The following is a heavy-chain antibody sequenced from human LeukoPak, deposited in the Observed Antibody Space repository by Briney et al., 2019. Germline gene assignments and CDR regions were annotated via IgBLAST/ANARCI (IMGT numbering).Heavy chain of an antibody. CDR1: GYTFTSYY. V-gene: IGHV1-2*06. J-gene: IGHJ4*02. CDR2: INPNSGGT. Sequence: ASVKVSCKASGYTFTSYYMHWVRQAPGQGLEWMGRINPNSGGTNYAQKFQGRVTMTRDTSISTAYMELSRLRSDDTAVYYCAKGDSSGYYYLDYWGQGTLVTVSS. D-gene: IGHD3-22*01. CDR3: AKGDSSGYYYLDY.